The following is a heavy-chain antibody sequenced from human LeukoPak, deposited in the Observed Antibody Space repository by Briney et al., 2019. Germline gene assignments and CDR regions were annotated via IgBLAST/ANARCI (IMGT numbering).Heavy chain of an antibody. CDR2: IYTSGST. CDR3: ARERYCDSSHY. D-gene: IGHD3-22*01. CDR1: GGSISSGSYY. Sequence: SETLSLTCTVSGGSISSGSYYWSWIRQPAGKGLEWIGRIYTSGSTNYNPSLKSRVTISVDTSKNQFSLKLSSVTAADTAVYYCARERYCDSSHYWGQGTLVTVSS. J-gene: IGHJ4*02. V-gene: IGHV4-61*02.